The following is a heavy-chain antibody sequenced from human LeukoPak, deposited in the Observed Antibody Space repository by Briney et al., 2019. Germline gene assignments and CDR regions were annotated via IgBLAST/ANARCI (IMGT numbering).Heavy chain of an antibody. J-gene: IGHJ4*02. Sequence: GRSLRLSCAASGFTFDDYAMHWVRQAPGKGLEWVSGISWNSGSIGYADSVKGRFTISRDNAKNSLYLQMNSLRAEDTAVYYCAKGRGGSGTQLVDYWGQGTLVTVSS. CDR3: AKGRGGSGTQLVDY. V-gene: IGHV3-9*01. CDR2: ISWNSGSI. D-gene: IGHD3-10*01. CDR1: GFTFDDYA.